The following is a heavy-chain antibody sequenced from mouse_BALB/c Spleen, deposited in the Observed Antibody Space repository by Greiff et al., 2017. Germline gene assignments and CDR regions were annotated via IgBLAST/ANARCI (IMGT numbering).Heavy chain of an antibody. V-gene: IGHV5-6*03. J-gene: IGHJ4*01. CDR3: ARHADGYYAMDY. CDR2: ISSGGSYT. Sequence: EVKLMESGGGLVQPGGSLKLSCAASGFTFSSYGMSWVRQTPDKRLEWVATISSGGSYTYYPDSVKGRFTISRDNAKNTLYLQMSSLKSEDTAMYYCARHADGYYAMDYWGQGTSVTVSS. CDR1: GFTFSSYG. D-gene: IGHD2-3*01.